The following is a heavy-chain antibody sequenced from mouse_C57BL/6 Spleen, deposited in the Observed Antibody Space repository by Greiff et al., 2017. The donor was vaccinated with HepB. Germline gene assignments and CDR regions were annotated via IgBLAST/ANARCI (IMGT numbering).Heavy chain of an antibody. CDR3: ARRYYGSSYNYFDY. Sequence: VQLKESGAELVRPGSSVKMSCKTSGYTFTSYGINWVKQRPGQGLEWIGYIYIGNGYTEYNEKFKGKATLTSDTSSSTAYMQLSSLTSEDSAIYFCARRYYGSSYNYFDYWGQGTTLTVSS. CDR1: GYTFTSYG. CDR2: IYIGNGYT. D-gene: IGHD1-1*01. J-gene: IGHJ2*01. V-gene: IGHV1-58*01.